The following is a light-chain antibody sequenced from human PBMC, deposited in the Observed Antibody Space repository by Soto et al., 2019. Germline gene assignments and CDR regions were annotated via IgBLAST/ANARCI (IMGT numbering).Light chain of an antibody. J-gene: IGLJ1*01. CDR2: EVS. CDR3: SSYTSSSNYV. Sequence: QSVLTQPASVSGSPGQSITISCTGTSSDVGGYNYVSWYQQHPGKAPKLMIYEVSNRPSGVSNGFSGSKSGNTASLTISGLQAEDEADYYCSSYTSSSNYVFGTGTKVTVL. CDR1: SSDVGGYNY. V-gene: IGLV2-14*01.